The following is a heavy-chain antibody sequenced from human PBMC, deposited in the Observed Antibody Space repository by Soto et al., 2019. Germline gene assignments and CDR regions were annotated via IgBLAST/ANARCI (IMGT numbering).Heavy chain of an antibody. CDR1: GYTFTSYG. CDR2: ISAYNGNT. CDR3: ARPRTDYDSRGSFDP. J-gene: IGHJ5*02. V-gene: IGHV1-18*01. Sequence: ASVKVSCKASGYTFTSYGISWVRQAPGQGLEWMGWISAYNGNTNYAQKLQGRVTMTTDTSTSTAYMELRSLRSDDTAVYYCARPRTDYDSRGSFDPWGQGTLVTVSS. D-gene: IGHD3-22*01.